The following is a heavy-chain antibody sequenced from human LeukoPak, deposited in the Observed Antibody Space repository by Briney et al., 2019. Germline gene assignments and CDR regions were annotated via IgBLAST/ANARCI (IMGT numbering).Heavy chain of an antibody. D-gene: IGHD2/OR15-2a*01. CDR2: IYSGGST. V-gene: IGHV3-66*02. Sequence: GGSLTLSCAASGVTASSNYMSWVRQAPGKWLERVSVIYSGGSTYYADSVKGRFTISRDNSKNTLYLQMNSLRAEDTAVYYCARVYLKAAFDIWGQGTMVTVSS. CDR1: GVTASSNY. J-gene: IGHJ3*02. CDR3: ARVYLKAAFDI.